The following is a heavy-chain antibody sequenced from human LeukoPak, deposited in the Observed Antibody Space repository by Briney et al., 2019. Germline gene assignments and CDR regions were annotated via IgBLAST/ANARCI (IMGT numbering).Heavy chain of an antibody. CDR2: ISAYNGNT. CDR3: ARMGDTIFGVVTYYGMDV. D-gene: IGHD3-3*01. Sequence: ASVKVSCKASGYTFTSYGISWVRQAPGQGLEWMGWISAYNGNTNYAQKLQGRVTMTTDTSTSTAYMELRSLRSDDTAVYYCARMGDTIFGVVTYYGMDVWGQGTTVTVSS. CDR1: GYTFTSYG. V-gene: IGHV1-18*01. J-gene: IGHJ6*02.